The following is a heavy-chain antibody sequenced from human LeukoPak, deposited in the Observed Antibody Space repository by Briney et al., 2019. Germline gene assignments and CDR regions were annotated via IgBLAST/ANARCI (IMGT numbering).Heavy chain of an antibody. D-gene: IGHD6-19*01. CDR1: GYTFTDYY. V-gene: IGHV1-8*02. Sequence: GASVKVSCKASGYTFTDYYIHWVRQATGQGLEWMGWMNPNSGNTGYAQKFQGRVTMTRNTYISTAYMELSSLRSEDTAVYYCASRGAGTADFDYWGQGTLVTVSS. CDR2: MNPNSGNT. CDR3: ASRGAGTADFDY. J-gene: IGHJ4*02.